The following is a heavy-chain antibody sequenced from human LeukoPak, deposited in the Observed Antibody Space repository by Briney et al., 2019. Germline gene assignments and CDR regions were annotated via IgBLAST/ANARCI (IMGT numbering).Heavy chain of an antibody. CDR3: ARLWDSTGLYFYYYMDV. J-gene: IGHJ6*03. CDR1: GVSIRSDTYY. CDR2: YHNGNS. V-gene: IGHV4-39*01. Sequence: PSETLSLTCIVSGVSIRSDTYYWGWIRQPPGMGLEWIGNYHNGNSYYNPSLKSRVTISEDTSGNQFSLRVTSVTAADTAVYYCARLWDSTGLYFYYYMDVWGEGTTVTVSS. D-gene: IGHD6-25*01.